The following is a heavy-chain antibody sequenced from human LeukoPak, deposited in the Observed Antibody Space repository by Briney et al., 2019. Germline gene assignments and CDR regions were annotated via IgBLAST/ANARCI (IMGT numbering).Heavy chain of an antibody. CDR2: INHSGST. CDR3: ARGGRGSSWYRANYYYYYMDV. CDR1: GGSFSGYY. Sequence: SETLSLTCAVYGGSFSGYYWSWIRQPPGKGLEWIGEINHSGSTNYNPSLKSRVTISVDTSKNQFSLKLSSVTAADTAVYYCARGGRGSSWYRANYYYYYMDVWGKGTTVTVSS. J-gene: IGHJ6*03. V-gene: IGHV4-34*01. D-gene: IGHD6-13*01.